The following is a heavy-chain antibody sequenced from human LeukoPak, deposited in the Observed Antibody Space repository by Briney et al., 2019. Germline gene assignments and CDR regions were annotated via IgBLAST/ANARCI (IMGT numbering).Heavy chain of an antibody. Sequence: SETLSLTCTVSGGSISSSSYYWGWIRQPPGKGLEWIGSIYYSGSTYYNPSLKSRVTISVDTSKNQFSLKLSSVTAADTAVYYCARDRYSSGWYTPPDGYYFDYWGQGTLVTVPS. CDR3: ARDRYSSGWYTPPDGYYFDY. J-gene: IGHJ4*02. CDR2: IYYSGST. V-gene: IGHV4-39*07. D-gene: IGHD6-19*01. CDR1: GGSISSSSYY.